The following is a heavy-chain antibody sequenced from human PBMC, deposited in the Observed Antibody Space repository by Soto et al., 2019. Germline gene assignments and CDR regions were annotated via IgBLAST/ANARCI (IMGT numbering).Heavy chain of an antibody. CDR3: TRSIFGVLTEVGES. D-gene: IGHD3-3*01. Sequence: EVQLVESGGGLVQPGGSLKVSCAASGFTFSGSDIHWVRLASGKGLEWIGRIRSRANSYATAYAASLKGRFTVSRDDSKSTAYLQMNSLITEDRAVYYCTRSIFGVLTEVGESWGQGILVTVSS. CDR1: GFTFSGSD. J-gene: IGHJ5*02. CDR2: IRSRANSYAT. V-gene: IGHV3-73*02.